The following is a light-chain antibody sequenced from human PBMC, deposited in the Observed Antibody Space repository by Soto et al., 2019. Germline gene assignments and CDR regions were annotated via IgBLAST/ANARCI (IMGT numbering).Light chain of an antibody. CDR1: SSNIGAGYE. J-gene: IGLJ2*01. V-gene: IGLV1-40*01. CDR2: GNS. CDR3: QSYDSRLSGYVV. Sequence: QSVLTQPPSVSGAPGQRVTISCTGSSSNIGAGYEVHWYQQLPGTAPKLLIYGNSNGPSGVPDRFSGSKSGTSASLAITGLQAEDEADYYCQSYDSRLSGYVVFGGGTKLTVL.